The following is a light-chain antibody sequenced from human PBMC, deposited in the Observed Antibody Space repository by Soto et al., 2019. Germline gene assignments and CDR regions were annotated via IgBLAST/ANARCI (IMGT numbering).Light chain of an antibody. J-gene: IGKJ3*01. CDR2: DAS. V-gene: IGKV3-11*01. CDR3: QLSSTWPFS. CDR1: QSISSY. Sequence: EIVLTQSPATLSLSPGERATLSCRASQSISSYLAWYQQKPDQAPRLLIYDASNRATGIPARFSGSGSGTDFSLTISSLEPEAFAFYYCQLSSTWPFSVGRGIEVDIK.